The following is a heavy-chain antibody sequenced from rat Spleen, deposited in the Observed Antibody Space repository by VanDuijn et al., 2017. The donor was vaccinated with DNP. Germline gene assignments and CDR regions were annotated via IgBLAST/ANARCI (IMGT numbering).Heavy chain of an antibody. CDR1: GYSITSNY. J-gene: IGHJ2*01. Sequence: EVQLQESGPGLVKPSQSLSLTCSVTGYSITSNYWGWIRKFPGNKMEWMGYISYSGSTGYNPSLKSRISITRDTSKNQFFLQLNSVTTEDTATYYCASRPPPTRGPFDYWGQGVMVTVSS. CDR3: ASRPPPTRGPFDY. V-gene: IGHV3-1*01. CDR2: ISYSGST. D-gene: IGHD1-4*01.